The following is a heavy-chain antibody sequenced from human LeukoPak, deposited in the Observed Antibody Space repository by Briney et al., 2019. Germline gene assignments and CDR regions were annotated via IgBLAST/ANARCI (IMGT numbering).Heavy chain of an antibody. Sequence: ASVKDSCKASGFSFTDYYMHWVRQAPGQGLEWMGYINPHSGGTSSPQKFQGRVTMTTDTSISAAYMELSSLISDDTAMYYCVREGNELLSKNFDYWGQGTLVTVSS. V-gene: IGHV1-2*02. CDR3: VREGNELLSKNFDY. CDR1: GFSFTDYY. CDR2: INPHSGGT. D-gene: IGHD2-21*02. J-gene: IGHJ4*02.